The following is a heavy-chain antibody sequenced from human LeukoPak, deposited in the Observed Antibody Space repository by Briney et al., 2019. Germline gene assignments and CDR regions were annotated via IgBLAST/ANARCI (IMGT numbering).Heavy chain of an antibody. J-gene: IGHJ4*02. CDR3: AKAPDNLNGWYYGDY. CDR2: ISGSGGST. V-gene: IGHV3-23*01. D-gene: IGHD6-19*01. Sequence: GGSLRLSCAASGFTFSSYAMSWVRQAPGKGLEWVSAISGSGGSTYYADSVRGRFTISRDNSKNTLYLQMNSLRAEDTAVYYCAKAPDNLNGWYYGDYWGQGTLVTVSS. CDR1: GFTFSSYA.